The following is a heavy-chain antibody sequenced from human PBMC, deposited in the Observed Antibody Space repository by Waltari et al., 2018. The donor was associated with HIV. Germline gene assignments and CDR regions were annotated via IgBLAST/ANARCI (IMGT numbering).Heavy chain of an antibody. CDR1: GFTFSSYA. CDR2: ISYDGSNK. J-gene: IGHJ4*02. CDR3: ASALRIVAANDY. Sequence: QVQLVESGGGVVQPGRSLRLSCAASGFTFSSYAMHWVRQAPGKGLEWVAVISYDGSNKYYADSVKGRFTISRDNSKNTLYLQMNSLRAEDTAVYFCASALRIVAANDYWGQGTLVTVSS. V-gene: IGHV3-30*01. D-gene: IGHD6-13*01.